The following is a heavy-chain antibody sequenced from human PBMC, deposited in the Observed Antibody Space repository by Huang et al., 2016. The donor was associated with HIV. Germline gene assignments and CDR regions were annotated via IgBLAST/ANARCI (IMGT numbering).Heavy chain of an antibody. Sequence: EVQLLESGGGLVQPGGSLRLSCSASGFTFSSYAMSWVRQAPGKGLEWVSSITGRGSSSYYAESVKGRFTITRDNSKNTLYLQMNSLRAEDTAIYYCAKADSGAAAGSLVDYWGQGTLVTVSS. V-gene: IGHV3-23*01. D-gene: IGHD6-13*01. J-gene: IGHJ4*02. CDR1: GFTFSSYA. CDR3: AKADSGAAAGSLVDY. CDR2: ITGRGSSS.